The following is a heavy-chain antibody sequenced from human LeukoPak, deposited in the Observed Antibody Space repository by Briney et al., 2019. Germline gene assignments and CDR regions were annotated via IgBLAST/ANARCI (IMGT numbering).Heavy chain of an antibody. J-gene: IGHJ6*03. V-gene: IGHV1-69*13. CDR3: AWLGYSSSSWDYYYMDV. Sequence: GASVKVSCKASGGTFSSYAISWVRQAPGQGLEWMGGIIPIFGTANYAQKFQGRVTITADESTSTAYMELSSLRSEDTAVYYCAWLGYSSSSWDYYYMDVWGKGTTVTVSS. CDR1: GGTFSSYA. D-gene: IGHD6-6*01. CDR2: IIPIFGTA.